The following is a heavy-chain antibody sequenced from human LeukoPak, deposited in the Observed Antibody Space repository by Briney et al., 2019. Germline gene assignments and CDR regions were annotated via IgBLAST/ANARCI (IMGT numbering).Heavy chain of an antibody. D-gene: IGHD3-22*01. J-gene: IGHJ3*02. CDR2: ISYDGSNK. CDR1: GFTFSSYA. V-gene: IGHV3-30*04. CDR3: ASLSYCYDSGGDAFDI. Sequence: PGGSLRPSCAASGFTFSSYAMHWVRQAPGKGLEWVAVISYDGSNKYYADSVKGQFTISRDNSKNTLYLQMNSLRAEDTAVYYCASLSYCYDSGGDAFDIWGQGTMVTVSS.